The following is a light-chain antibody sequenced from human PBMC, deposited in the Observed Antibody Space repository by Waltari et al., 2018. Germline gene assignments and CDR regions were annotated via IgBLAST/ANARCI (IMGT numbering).Light chain of an antibody. CDR3: QQYNSDSWT. J-gene: IGKJ1*01. CDR2: KVS. CDR1: QSVSTW. V-gene: IGKV1-5*03. Sequence: DIQMTQSPSTLSASVGDRITITCRASQSVSTWLAWFQQKPGKAPNLLIYKVSNLESGVPSRFSGGGSRTEFTLTISSLQPDDFATYYCQQYNSDSWTFGQGTKVEI.